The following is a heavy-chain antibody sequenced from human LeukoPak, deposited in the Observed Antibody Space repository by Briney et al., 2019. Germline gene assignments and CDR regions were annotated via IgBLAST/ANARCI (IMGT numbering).Heavy chain of an antibody. D-gene: IGHD1-26*01. J-gene: IGHJ4*02. CDR2: IYYSGST. CDR1: GGSISSSSYY. CDR3: ARSSSESPVD. Sequence: SETLSLTCTVSGGSISSSSYYWGWIRQPPGKGLEWIGSIYYSGSTYYNPSLKSRVTISVDTSKNQFSLKLSSVTAADTAVYYCARSSSESPVDWGQGTLVTVSS. V-gene: IGHV4-39*07.